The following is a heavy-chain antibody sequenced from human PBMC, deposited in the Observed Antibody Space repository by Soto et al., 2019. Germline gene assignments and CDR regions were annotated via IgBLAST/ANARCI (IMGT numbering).Heavy chain of an antibody. D-gene: IGHD4-4*01. Sequence: SSSVRQAPGQGLEWVGKIRGYNGDTNYAPKLQGRVTMTTDTSTSTAYLELRTLRSDDTAVYYGARGRHRNPDYWRHGTLDTGSP. J-gene: IGHJ4*01. V-gene: IGHV1-18*01. CDR3: ARGRHRNPDY. CDR2: IRGYNGDT.